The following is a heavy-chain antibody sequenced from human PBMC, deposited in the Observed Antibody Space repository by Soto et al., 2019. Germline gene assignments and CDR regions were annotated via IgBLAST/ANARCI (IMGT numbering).Heavy chain of an antibody. D-gene: IGHD3-16*01. V-gene: IGHV1-46*01. J-gene: IGHJ4*02. CDR1: GYTFSNYY. Sequence: ASVKVSCKGAGYTFSNYYMHWVRQAPGQGLEWMGIINPSGDSTSYAQEFQGRVTMTRETSTSTLYMELSSLRAEDTAVYYCVRDQGDHVIHFDHWGQGALVTVSS. CDR3: VRDQGDHVIHFDH. CDR2: INPSGDST.